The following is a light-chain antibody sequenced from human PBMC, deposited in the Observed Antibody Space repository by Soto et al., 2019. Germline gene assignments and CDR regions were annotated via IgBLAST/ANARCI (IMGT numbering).Light chain of an antibody. CDR2: GNS. CDR3: QSYDSSLSGDV. J-gene: IGLJ1*01. CDR1: SSNIGAGYD. V-gene: IGLV1-40*01. Sequence: QSLLTQPPSVSGAPGQRVTISCTGSSSNIGAGYDVHWYQQLPGTAPKLLIYGNSNRPSGVPDRFSGSKSGTSASLAITGLQAEDEADYYCQSYDSSLSGDVFGTGTKLTVL.